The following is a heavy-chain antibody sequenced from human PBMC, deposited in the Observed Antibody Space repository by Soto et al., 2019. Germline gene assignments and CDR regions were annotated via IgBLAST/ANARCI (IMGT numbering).Heavy chain of an antibody. D-gene: IGHD4-17*01. CDR2: ISYDGSNK. CDR3: ARQRYGDYDYYYYGMDV. V-gene: IGHV3-30-3*01. CDR1: GFTFSSYA. Sequence: QVQLVESGGGVVQPGRSLRLSCAASGFTFSSYAMHWVRQAPGEGLEWVAVISYDGSNKYYADSVKGRFTISRDNSKNTLYLQMNSLRAEDTAVYYCARQRYGDYDYYYYGMDVWGQGTTVTVSS. J-gene: IGHJ6*02.